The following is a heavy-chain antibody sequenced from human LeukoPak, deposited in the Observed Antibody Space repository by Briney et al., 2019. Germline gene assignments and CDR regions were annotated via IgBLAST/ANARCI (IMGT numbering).Heavy chain of an antibody. Sequence: PSETLSLTCTVSGGSISSSTYYWGWIRQPPGKGLEWIGSIYYSGSTYYNPSLKSRVTISVDTSKNQFSLKLSSVTAADTAVYYCAGRQQPKPYYYYYMDVWGKGTTVTVSS. CDR2: IYYSGST. V-gene: IGHV4-39*01. CDR1: GGSISSSTYY. J-gene: IGHJ6*03. D-gene: IGHD6-13*01. CDR3: AGRQQPKPYYYYYMDV.